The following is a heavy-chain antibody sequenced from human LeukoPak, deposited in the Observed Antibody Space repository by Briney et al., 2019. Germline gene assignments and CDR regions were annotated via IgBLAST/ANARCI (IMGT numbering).Heavy chain of an antibody. CDR1: GYTFTGYY. Sequence: VASVKVSCKASGYTFTGYYMHWVRQAPGQGLEWMGWINPNSGGTNYAQKFQGRVTMTRDTSISTAYMELSRLRSDDTAVYYCARAEIHDYGEAGPWSDDLVLVLDPWGQGTLVTVSS. D-gene: IGHD4-17*01. V-gene: IGHV1-2*02. J-gene: IGHJ5*02. CDR2: INPNSGGT. CDR3: ARAEIHDYGEAGPWSDDLVLVLDP.